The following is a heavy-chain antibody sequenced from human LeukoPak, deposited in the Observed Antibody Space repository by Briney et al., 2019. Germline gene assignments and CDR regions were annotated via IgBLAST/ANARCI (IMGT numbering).Heavy chain of an antibody. D-gene: IGHD6-19*01. Sequence: ASVKVSCKASGYTFTGYYMHWVRQAPGQGLEWMGRINPSSGGTNYAQKFQGRVTMTRDTSISTAYMELSRLRSDDTAVYYCARDRTLYSSGWQLDYWGQGTLVTVSS. CDR3: ARDRTLYSSGWQLDY. J-gene: IGHJ4*02. CDR2: INPSSGGT. CDR1: GYTFTGYY. V-gene: IGHV1-2*06.